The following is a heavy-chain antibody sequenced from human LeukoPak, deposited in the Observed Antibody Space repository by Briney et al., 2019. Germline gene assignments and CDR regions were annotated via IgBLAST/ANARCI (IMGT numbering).Heavy chain of an antibody. J-gene: IGHJ4*02. D-gene: IGHD3-10*01. CDR3: ARDPGGVIIKYYFDY. CDR1: GFTFSSYS. CDR2: ISSSSSYI. V-gene: IGHV3-21*01. Sequence: GGSLRLSCAASGFTFSSYSMTWVRQAPGKGLEWVSSISSSSSYIYYADSVKGRFTISRDNAKNSLYLQMNSLRAEDTAVYYCARDPGGVIIKYYFDYWGQETLVTVSS.